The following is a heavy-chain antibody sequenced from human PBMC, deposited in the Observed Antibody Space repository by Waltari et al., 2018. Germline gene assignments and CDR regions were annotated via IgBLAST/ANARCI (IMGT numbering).Heavy chain of an antibody. CDR2: IRITGRGSGT. D-gene: IGHD3-3*01. V-gene: IGHV3-23*01. Sequence: EVQLLESGGGLVQPGVSLRLSCAASGFTFSSHAMSWVRQVPGKGVGWVQGIRITGRGSGTYYAASVKGRFTISRDNSRNTLYLQMNSLRADDTALYYCATWRVPYYFDYWGQGTLVTVSS. CDR1: GFTFSSHA. J-gene: IGHJ4*02. CDR3: ATWRVPYYFDY.